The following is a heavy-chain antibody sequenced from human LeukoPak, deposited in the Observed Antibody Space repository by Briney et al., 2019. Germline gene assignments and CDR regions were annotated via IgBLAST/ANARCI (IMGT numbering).Heavy chain of an antibody. Sequence: GGSLRLSCAASGFTFSSYWMSWVRQAPGKGLEWVANIKQDGSEKYYVDSVKGRFTISRDNAKNSLYLQMNSLRAEDTAVYYCGRVRKTNPDDDFWSGYYYYYGMDVWGQGTTVTVSS. D-gene: IGHD3-3*01. CDR2: IKQDGSEK. CDR1: GFTFSSYW. J-gene: IGHJ6*02. CDR3: GRVRKTNPDDDFWSGYYYYYGMDV. V-gene: IGHV3-7*03.